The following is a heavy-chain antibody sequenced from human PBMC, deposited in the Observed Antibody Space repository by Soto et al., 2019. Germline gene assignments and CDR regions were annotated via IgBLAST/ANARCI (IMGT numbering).Heavy chain of an antibody. V-gene: IGHV4-39*01. D-gene: IGHD3-16*01. Sequence: QLQLQESGPGLVKPSETLSLTCTVSGGSISRSIYYWAWIRQPPGKGLDWIGSIYYSGNTYYNSSLRSRVAISVDTSKIQFSLIGSSVTAADTAVYYCARQSPYDASVDDGSEMWGHGTVVTVSS. CDR2: IYYSGNT. CDR3: ARQSPYDASVDDGSEM. J-gene: IGHJ3*02. CDR1: GGSISRSIYY.